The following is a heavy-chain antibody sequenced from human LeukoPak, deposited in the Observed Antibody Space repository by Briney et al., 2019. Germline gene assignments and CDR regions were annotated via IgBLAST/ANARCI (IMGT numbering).Heavy chain of an antibody. Sequence: PGGSLRLSCAASGFTFSSYSMNWVRQAPGKGLEWVSSISSSSSYIYYADSVKGRFTISRDNAKNSLYLQMDSLRAEDTAVYYCAREEGIDAFDIWGQGTMVTVSS. D-gene: IGHD3-10*01. CDR3: AREEGIDAFDI. V-gene: IGHV3-21*01. CDR1: GFTFSSYS. CDR2: ISSSSSYI. J-gene: IGHJ3*02.